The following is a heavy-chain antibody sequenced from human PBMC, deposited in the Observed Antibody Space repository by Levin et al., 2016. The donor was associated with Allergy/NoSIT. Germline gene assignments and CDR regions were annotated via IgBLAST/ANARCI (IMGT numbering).Heavy chain of an antibody. CDR2: IYWNDET. D-gene: IGHD2-15*01. CDR3: AHERYCVGGSCPVDH. V-gene: IGHV2-5*01. CDR1: GFSLSSDGVG. Sequence: SGPTLVKPAQTLTLTCSFSGFSLSSDGVGVAWIRQPPGKALEWLAFIYWNDETRYNASLKSRLTITKDTSKNQVVLTMTNMEPVDTATYFCAHERYCVGGSCPVDHWGQGTLVTVSS. J-gene: IGHJ4*02.